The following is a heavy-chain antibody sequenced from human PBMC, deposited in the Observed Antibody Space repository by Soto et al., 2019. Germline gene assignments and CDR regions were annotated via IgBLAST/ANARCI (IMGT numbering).Heavy chain of an antibody. CDR1: GGSIRNGNYY. J-gene: IGHJ5*02. D-gene: IGHD1-1*01. V-gene: IGHV4-31*03. CDR3: AKNETTRPGFDP. CDR2: IYYIGTT. Sequence: QVQLQESGPGLVKASQTLSLTCTVSGGSIRNGNYYWSWIRQLPGKGLEWIGNIYYIGTTSYNPSLKSRVIISIGTSKNQFSLELTSVLAADTAVYYGAKNETTRPGFDPWGQGTLVTVSS.